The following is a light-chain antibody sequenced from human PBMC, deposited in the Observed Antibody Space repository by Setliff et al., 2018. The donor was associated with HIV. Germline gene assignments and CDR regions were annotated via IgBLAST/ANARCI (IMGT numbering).Light chain of an antibody. V-gene: IGLV2-11*01. Sequence: QSVLPQPRSVSGSPGQSVTISCTGTSSDVGGYDYVSWIQQQPGKAPKLMIYDVTRRPSGVPDRFSSSRSGSTASLTISGLQADDEAYYYCCSYAARQTSYGFGTGTKV. CDR2: DVT. CDR3: CSYAARQTSYG. J-gene: IGLJ1*01. CDR1: SSDVGGYDY.